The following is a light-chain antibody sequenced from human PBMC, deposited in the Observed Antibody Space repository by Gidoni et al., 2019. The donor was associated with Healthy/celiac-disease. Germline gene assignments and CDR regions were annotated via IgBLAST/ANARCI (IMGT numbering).Light chain of an antibody. V-gene: IGLV3-25*03. J-gene: IGLJ2*01. Sequence: SYQLTQPPSVSVSPGQTARIPCPGDALPKQYAYWYQQKPGQAPVLVIYKDSERPPGNPERFSGSSSGTTVTLTISGVQAEDEADYYCQSADSSGTYVVFGGGTKLTVL. CDR2: KDS. CDR3: QSADSSGTYVV. CDR1: ALPKQY.